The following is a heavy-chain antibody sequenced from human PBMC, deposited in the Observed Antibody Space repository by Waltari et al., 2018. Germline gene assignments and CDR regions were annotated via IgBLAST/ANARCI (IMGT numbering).Heavy chain of an antibody. Sequence: EVQLVESGGGLVQPGGSLRLSCAASGFTFSRYWMSWVRQAQGKGLEWVANIKQDGSEKYYVDSVKGRFTISRDNAKNSLYLQMNSLRAEDTAVYYCARGLYGSGRSLWGQGTLVTVSS. CDR2: IKQDGSEK. V-gene: IGHV3-7*01. CDR3: ARGLYGSGRSL. CDR1: GFTFSRYW. J-gene: IGHJ4*02. D-gene: IGHD3-10*01.